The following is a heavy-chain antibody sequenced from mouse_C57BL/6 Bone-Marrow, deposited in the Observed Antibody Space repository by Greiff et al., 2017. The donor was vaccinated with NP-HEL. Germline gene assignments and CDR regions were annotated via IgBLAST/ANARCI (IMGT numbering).Heavy chain of an antibody. V-gene: IGHV1-55*01. Sequence: VQLQQPGAELVKPGASVMMSCKASGYTFTSYWITWVKQRPGQGLEWIGDIYPGSGSTNYNEKFKSKATLTVDTSSSTAYMQLSSLTSEDSAVYYCARGYYGRAPYYYAMDYWGQGTSVTVSS. J-gene: IGHJ4*01. D-gene: IGHD1-1*01. CDR2: IYPGSGST. CDR1: GYTFTSYW. CDR3: ARGYYGRAPYYYAMDY.